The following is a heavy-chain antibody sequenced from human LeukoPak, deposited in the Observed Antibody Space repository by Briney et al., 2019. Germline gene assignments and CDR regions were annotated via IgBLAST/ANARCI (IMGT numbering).Heavy chain of an antibody. CDR3: ARGLRLSRVDTAMVTGY. CDR2: MNHNSGNT. CDR1: GYTFTSYD. Sequence: GASVTVSCKASGYTFTSYDINWVRQATGQGLEWMGWMNHNSGNTGYAQKFQVQLTLTQNTSLSTAYIDLSSLRSHDTAVYYCARGLRLSRVDTAMVTGYWGQGTLVTVSS. V-gene: IGHV1-8*01. J-gene: IGHJ4*02. D-gene: IGHD5-18*01.